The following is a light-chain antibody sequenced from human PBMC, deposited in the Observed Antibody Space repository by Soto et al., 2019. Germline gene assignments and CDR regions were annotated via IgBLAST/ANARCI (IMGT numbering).Light chain of an antibody. CDR2: DVS. V-gene: IGLV2-8*01. Sequence: QSVLTQPPSVSGSPGQSVTISCTGTSSDVGAYNYVSWYQQHPGKAPKLMIYDVSKRPSGVPDRFSGSKSGNTASLTVSGLQGDDEADYYCSSYAGSSWVFGGGTKVTVL. J-gene: IGLJ3*02. CDR1: SSDVGAYNY. CDR3: SSYAGSSWV.